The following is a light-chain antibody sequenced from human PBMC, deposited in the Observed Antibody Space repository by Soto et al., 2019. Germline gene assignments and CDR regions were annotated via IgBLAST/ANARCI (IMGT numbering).Light chain of an antibody. CDR1: SSNIGSNS. CDR2: LSN. V-gene: IGLV1-47*02. CDR3: AAWDDSLSGPV. Sequence: QSVLTQPPSASGTPGQRVTISCSGGSSNIGSNSVFWYQQFPGTAPKLLIYLSNERPSGVPDRFSASKSGTSASLAISGLRHEDEADYYCAAWDDSLSGPVFGGGTKLTVL. J-gene: IGLJ3*02.